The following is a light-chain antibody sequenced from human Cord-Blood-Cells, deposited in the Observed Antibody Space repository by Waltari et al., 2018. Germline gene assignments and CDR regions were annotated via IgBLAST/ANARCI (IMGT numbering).Light chain of an antibody. CDR3: QQYYSTPWT. J-gene: IGKJ1*01. CDR2: WAS. CDR1: QSVLSSSNNKNY. V-gene: IGKV4-1*01. Sequence: DIVLTPSPASLAVPLGERATINCQSSQSVLSSSNNKNYLAWSQQKPGQPPKLLIYWASTRESGVPDRVSGSGSGTDFTLTISSLQAEDVAVYDCQQYYSTPWTFGQGTKVEIK.